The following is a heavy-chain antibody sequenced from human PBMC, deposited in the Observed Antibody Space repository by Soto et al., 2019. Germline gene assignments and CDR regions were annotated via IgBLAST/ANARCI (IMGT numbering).Heavy chain of an antibody. Sequence: SETLSLTCTVSGGSINNYYWSWIRQTPGKGLEWIGYIYYSGSTNYNPSLKSRVTISVDTSKNQFSLKLSSVTAADTAVYYCARSYVVVPAAPKFDPWGQGTLVTVSS. D-gene: IGHD2-2*01. J-gene: IGHJ5*02. CDR3: ARSYVVVPAAPKFDP. V-gene: IGHV4-59*08. CDR2: IYYSGST. CDR1: GGSINNYY.